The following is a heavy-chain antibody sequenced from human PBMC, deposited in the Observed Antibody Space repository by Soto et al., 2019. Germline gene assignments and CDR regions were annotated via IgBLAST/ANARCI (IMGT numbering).Heavy chain of an antibody. D-gene: IGHD3-22*01. CDR3: ARDKDDYYDSIGYYYFDY. CDR1: GFTFSNYW. Sequence: GSLRLSCAASGFTFSNYWMSWVRQAPGKGLEWVANIKQDGSEKYYVDSVKGRFTISRDNTKNSLYLQMNSLRAEDTAVYYCARDKDDYYDSIGYYYFDYWGQGALVAVSS. V-gene: IGHV3-7*01. CDR2: IKQDGSEK. J-gene: IGHJ4*02.